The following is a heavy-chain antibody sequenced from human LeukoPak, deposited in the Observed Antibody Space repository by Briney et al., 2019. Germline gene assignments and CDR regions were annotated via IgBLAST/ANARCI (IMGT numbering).Heavy chain of an antibody. J-gene: IGHJ5*02. V-gene: IGHV3-74*01. CDR3: ARGLYGSGSPSYNCFDP. D-gene: IGHD3-10*01. CDR2: MNSDGSTT. CDR1: GFTLGSYW. Sequence: GGSLRLSCAASGFTLGSYWMHWVRQAPGKGLVWVSRMNSDGSTTSYADSVRGRFTISRDNAKNTLYLQMNSLRAEDTAVYYCARGLYGSGSPSYNCFDPWGQGTLVTVSP.